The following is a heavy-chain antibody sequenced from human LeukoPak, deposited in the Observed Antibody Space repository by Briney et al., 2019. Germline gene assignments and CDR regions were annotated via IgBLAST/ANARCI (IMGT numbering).Heavy chain of an antibody. J-gene: IGHJ4*02. CDR2: IKQDGSEK. Sequence: GGSLRLSCAASGFTFSNYWMHWVRQAPGKGLEWVANIKQDGSEKYYVDSVKGRFTISRDNAKNSLYLQMNSLRAEDTAVYYCARDLYDSSGYYSGPVGYWGQGTLVTVSS. CDR3: ARDLYDSSGYYSGPVGY. D-gene: IGHD3-22*01. V-gene: IGHV3-7*01. CDR1: GFTFSNYW.